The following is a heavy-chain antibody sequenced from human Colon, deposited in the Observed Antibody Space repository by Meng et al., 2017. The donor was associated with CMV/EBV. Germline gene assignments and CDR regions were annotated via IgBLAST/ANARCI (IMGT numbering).Heavy chain of an antibody. CDR3: AKREASASLDY. V-gene: IGHV3-30*02. CDR2: IRFDGKDQ. J-gene: IGHJ4*02. D-gene: IGHD5-24*01. Sequence: GGSLRLSCAASGFNFNSYGMHWVRQAPGKGLQWVAFIRFDGKDQYYSDSVKGRFTISRDNAMSTLYLQMAGLRPDDTAVYYCAKREASASLDYWGQGTLVTVSS. CDR1: GFNFNSYG.